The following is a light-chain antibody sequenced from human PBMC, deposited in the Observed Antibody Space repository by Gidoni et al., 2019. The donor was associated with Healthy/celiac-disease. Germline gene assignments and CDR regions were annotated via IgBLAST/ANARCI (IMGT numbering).Light chain of an antibody. CDR3: QTWGTGINWV. Sequence: QLVLTHSPSASASLAASVKLTCTLSSGHSSDAIAWHQQQPEKGPRYLMKLNSDGSHSKGDGIPVRCSGSSSRAELYLTISSLQAEDEADYYCQTWGTGINWVFGGGTKLTVL. V-gene: IGLV4-69*01. CDR2: LNSDGSH. J-gene: IGLJ3*02. CDR1: SGHSSDA.